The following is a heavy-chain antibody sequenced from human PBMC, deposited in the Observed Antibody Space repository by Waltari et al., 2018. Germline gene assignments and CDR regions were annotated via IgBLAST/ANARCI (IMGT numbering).Heavy chain of an antibody. J-gene: IGHJ3*02. CDR2: ISSSTTT. Sequence: EVQLVESGGGMVQPGESMELPCSASGFTLSPYNINWVRQAPGKGLEWVSYISSSTTTYYADYVNGRFTISRDNAKNSLYLQMNSLRAEDTALYYCARGRDGYIQDVFDIWGQGTMVSVSS. D-gene: IGHD5-12*01. V-gene: IGHV3-48*01. CDR3: ARGRDGYIQDVFDI. CDR1: GFTLSPYN.